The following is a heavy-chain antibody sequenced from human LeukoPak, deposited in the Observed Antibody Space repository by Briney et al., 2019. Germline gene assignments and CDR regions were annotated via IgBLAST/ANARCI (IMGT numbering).Heavy chain of an antibody. Sequence: PGGSLRLSCAASGFTFSSYWMSWVRQAPGKGLEWVANIKQDGSEKYYVGSVKGRFTISRDNAKNSLYLQMNSLRAEDTAVYYCARGPLWFGELSLDYWGQGTLVTVSS. D-gene: IGHD3-10*01. CDR3: ARGPLWFGELSLDY. CDR1: GFTFSSYW. CDR2: IKQDGSEK. J-gene: IGHJ4*02. V-gene: IGHV3-7*04.